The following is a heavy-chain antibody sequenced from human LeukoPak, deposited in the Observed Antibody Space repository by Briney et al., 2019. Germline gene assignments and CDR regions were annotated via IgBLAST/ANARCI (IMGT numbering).Heavy chain of an antibody. D-gene: IGHD2-15*01. CDR3: AKETRYCRGGSCYSAPFDY. Sequence: GGSLRLSCAASGFTVSSYAMSWVRQAPGKGLEWVSLISDSGGSTYYADSVKGRFTTSRDNSKNTLYLQMNSLRADDTAVYYCAKETRYCRGGSCYSAPFDYWGQATLVTVSS. CDR2: ISDSGGST. J-gene: IGHJ4*02. CDR1: GFTVSSYA. V-gene: IGHV3-23*01.